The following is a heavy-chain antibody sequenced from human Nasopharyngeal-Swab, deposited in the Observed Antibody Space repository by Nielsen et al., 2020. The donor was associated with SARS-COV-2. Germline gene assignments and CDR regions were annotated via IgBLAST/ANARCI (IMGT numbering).Heavy chain of an antibody. D-gene: IGHD2-2*01. Sequence: GESLKISCAASGFTLRSYAVHWVRQTTGEGLEWVSVIASSGATSYLDSVKGRFTVSRDNVKNSVYLQMNSLRAGDTAVYYCAREQLCIRGTRCLDAFDIWGQGTMVTVSS. CDR2: IASSGAT. CDR3: AREQLCIRGTRCLDAFDI. J-gene: IGHJ3*02. CDR1: GFTLRSYA. V-gene: IGHV3-13*01.